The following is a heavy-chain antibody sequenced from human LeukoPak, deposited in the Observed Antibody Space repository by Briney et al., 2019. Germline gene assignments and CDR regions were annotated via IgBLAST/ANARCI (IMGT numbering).Heavy chain of an antibody. CDR1: GFAFSDYE. CDR3: AGRRDY. J-gene: IGHJ4*02. CDR2: IGSSGRTI. Sequence: PGGSPRLSCAASGFAFSDYEMNWVRQAPGKGLEWVSNIGSSGRTIFYADSVKGRFSISRDNGKNSLYLQMNSLRVEDTAIYYCAGRRDYWGQGTLVTVSS. V-gene: IGHV3-48*03.